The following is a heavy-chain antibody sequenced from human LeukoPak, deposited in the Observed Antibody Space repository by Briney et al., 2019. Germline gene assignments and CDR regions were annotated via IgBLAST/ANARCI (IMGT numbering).Heavy chain of an antibody. Sequence: PSETLSLTCSVSGGSISSSNHYWGWIRQPPGKGLEWIGSIYYSGGTYYNPSLKSRVTISVDTSKNQFSLKLSSVTAADTAVYYCARHRGYYGSGSKVDYWGQGTLVTVSS. CDR2: IYYSGGT. CDR3: ARHRGYYGSGSKVDY. V-gene: IGHV4-39*01. D-gene: IGHD3-10*01. CDR1: GGSISSSNHY. J-gene: IGHJ4*02.